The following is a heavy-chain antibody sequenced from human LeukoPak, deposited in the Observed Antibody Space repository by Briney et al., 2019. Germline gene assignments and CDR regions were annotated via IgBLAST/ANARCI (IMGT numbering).Heavy chain of an antibody. Sequence: SVKVSCKASGGTFSSYAISWVRQAPGQGLEWMGGIIPIFGTANYAQKFQGRVTITADESASTAYMELSSLRSEDTAVYYCARGDNYYYDSSGLNWFDPWGQGTLVTVSS. CDR2: IIPIFGTA. D-gene: IGHD3-22*01. J-gene: IGHJ5*02. CDR3: ARGDNYYYDSSGLNWFDP. V-gene: IGHV1-69*13. CDR1: GGTFSSYA.